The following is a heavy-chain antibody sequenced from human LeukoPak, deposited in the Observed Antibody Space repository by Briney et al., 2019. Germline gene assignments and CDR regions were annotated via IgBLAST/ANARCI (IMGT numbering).Heavy chain of an antibody. CDR1: GYTFTGYY. D-gene: IGHD2-21*02. CDR2: IHPNRGNT. J-gene: IGHJ4*02. V-gene: IGHV1-2*02. Sequence: GASVKVSCKTSGYTFTGYYIHWVRQAPGQGLEWMGWIHPNRGNTNYAQEFQGRVTMTRDTSISTAYMELNRLTSDDTAVYFCAKVTATTFDYWGQGTLATVSS. CDR3: AKVTATTFDY.